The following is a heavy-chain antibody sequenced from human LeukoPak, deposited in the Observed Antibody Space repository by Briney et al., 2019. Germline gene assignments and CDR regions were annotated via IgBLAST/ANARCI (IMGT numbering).Heavy chain of an antibody. J-gene: IGHJ5*02. Sequence: SVKVSCKASGGTFSSYAISWVRQAPGQGIEWMGGIIPIFGTANYAQNFQGRVTITADKSTSTAYMELSSLRSEDTAVYYCAREVIMITFGGAPGWFEPWGQGTLVTVSS. D-gene: IGHD3-16*01. CDR3: AREVIMITFGGAPGWFEP. CDR1: GGTFSSYA. CDR2: IIPIFGTA. V-gene: IGHV1-69*06.